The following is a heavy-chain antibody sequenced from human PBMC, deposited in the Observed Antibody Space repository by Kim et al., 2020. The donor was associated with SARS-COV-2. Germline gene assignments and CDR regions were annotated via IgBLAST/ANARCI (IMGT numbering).Heavy chain of an antibody. D-gene: IGHD6-19*01. J-gene: IGHJ5*02. CDR3: ARLPDISGWPFDS. CDR1: GCSISSADYY. CDR2: TSHKGRI. Sequence: SETLSLTCAVSGCSISSADYYWTWIRQHPEKGLEWIGYTSHKGRINYNPSLKSRIAMSLDTSKNLFSLKLSSAIAADTAIYYCARLPDISGWPFDSWGQG. V-gene: IGHV4-31*11.